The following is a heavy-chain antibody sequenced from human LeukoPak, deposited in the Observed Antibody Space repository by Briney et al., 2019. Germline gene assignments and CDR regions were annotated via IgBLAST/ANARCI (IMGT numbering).Heavy chain of an antibody. D-gene: IGHD3-22*01. V-gene: IGHV3-21*01. CDR2: ISSSSSYI. CDR3: ASEGGDYYDSSGYLGY. Sequence: GGSLRLSCAASGFTFSSYSMNWVRQAPGKGLEWVSSISSSSSYIYYADSVKGRFTISRDNAKNSLYLQMNSLRAEDTAVYYCASEGGDYYDSSGYLGYWGQGTVVTVSS. J-gene: IGHJ4*02. CDR1: GFTFSSYS.